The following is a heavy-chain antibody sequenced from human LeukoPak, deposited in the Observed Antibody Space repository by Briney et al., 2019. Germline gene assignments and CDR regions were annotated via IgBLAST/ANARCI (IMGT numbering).Heavy chain of an antibody. CDR3: AREVYTYCGGDCYSGYYYYYMDV. CDR2: IYPGDSDT. J-gene: IGHJ6*03. CDR1: GYSFTSYW. V-gene: IGHV5-51*01. Sequence: GESLKISCKGSGYSFTSYWIGWVRPMPGKGLEWMGIIYPGDSDTRYSPSFQGQVTISADKSISTAYLQWSSLKASDTAMYYCAREVYTYCGGDCYSGYYYYYMDVWGKGTTVTVSS. D-gene: IGHD2-21*01.